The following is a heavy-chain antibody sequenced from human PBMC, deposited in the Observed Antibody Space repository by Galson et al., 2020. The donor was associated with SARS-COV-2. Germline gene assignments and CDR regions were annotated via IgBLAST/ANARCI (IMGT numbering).Heavy chain of an antibody. V-gene: IGHV4-59*01. CDR2: IYYSGST. Sequence: SQTLSLTCTVSGGSISSYYWSWIRQPPGKGLEWIGYIYYSGSTNYNPSLKSRVTISVDTSKNQFSLKLSSVTAADTAVYYCARDRWGIGFGDYWGQGTLVTVSS. CDR3: ARDRWGIGFGDY. CDR1: GGSISSYY. J-gene: IGHJ4*02. D-gene: IGHD3-16*01.